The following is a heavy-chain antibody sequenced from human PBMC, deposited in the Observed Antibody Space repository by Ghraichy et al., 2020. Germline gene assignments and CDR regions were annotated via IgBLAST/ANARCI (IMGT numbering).Heavy chain of an antibody. J-gene: IGHJ4*02. V-gene: IGHV2-5*02. Sequence: SGPTLVKPTHTLTLTCTFSGFSLSSRMGVGWIRQPPGKSLEWLALIYLDDDERYSPSLKSRLTIAKDTSKNQVVLTMTNMNPVDTGTYYCAQRPPEGLFDYWGQGTLVTVSS. CDR3: AQRPPEGLFDY. CDR2: IYLDDDE. CDR1: GFSLSSRMG.